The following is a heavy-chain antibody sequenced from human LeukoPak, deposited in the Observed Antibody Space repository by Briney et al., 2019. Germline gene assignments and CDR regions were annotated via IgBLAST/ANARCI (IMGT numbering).Heavy chain of an antibody. D-gene: IGHD3-10*01. Sequence: GESLRLSCAASGFTFSSYSMNWVRQAPGKGLEWVSYIGSASNTIYYADSVKGRFTISRDNAKNSLYLQMNSLRAEDTAMYYCARDGWFGDYNWFDPWGQGTLVTVSS. CDR1: GFTFSSYS. V-gene: IGHV3-48*01. CDR3: ARDGWFGDYNWFDP. CDR2: IGSASNTI. J-gene: IGHJ5*02.